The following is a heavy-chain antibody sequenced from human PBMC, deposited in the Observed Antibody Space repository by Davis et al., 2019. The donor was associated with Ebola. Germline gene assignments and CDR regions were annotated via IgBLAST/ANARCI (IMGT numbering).Heavy chain of an antibody. CDR2: INPHNGNT. V-gene: IGHV1-18*04. Sequence: ASVKVSCKASGYTFTNYGITWVRQAPGQGLEWMGWINPHNGNTNYAQNVQGRVIMTSDTATTTAYMEVGSLRSDDTAVYYCARSITLMYSSSWSDYWGQGTLVTVSS. D-gene: IGHD6-13*01. CDR3: ARSITLMYSSSWSDY. J-gene: IGHJ4*02. CDR1: GYTFTNYG.